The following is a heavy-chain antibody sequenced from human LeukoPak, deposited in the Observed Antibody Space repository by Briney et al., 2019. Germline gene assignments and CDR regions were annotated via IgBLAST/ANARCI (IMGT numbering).Heavy chain of an antibody. Sequence: SETLPLTCAVYGGSFSGYYWSWIRQPPGKGLEWIGSIYYSGSTYYNPSLKSRVTISVDTSKNQFSLKLSSVTAADTAVYYCARQDSSRSRNFDYWGQGTLVTVSS. V-gene: IGHV4-34*01. CDR2: IYYSGST. J-gene: IGHJ4*02. D-gene: IGHD6-13*01. CDR3: ARQDSSRSRNFDY. CDR1: GGSFSGYY.